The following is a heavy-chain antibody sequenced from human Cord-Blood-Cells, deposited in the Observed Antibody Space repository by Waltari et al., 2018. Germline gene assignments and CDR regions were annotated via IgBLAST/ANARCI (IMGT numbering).Heavy chain of an antibody. CDR2: IKQDGSEK. V-gene: IGHV3-7*01. CDR1: GFPFSSYW. D-gene: IGHD3-10*01. Sequence: EVQLVESGGGLVQPGGSLSLSCAASGFPFSSYWMIWVRQAPGKGLEWVANIKQDGSEKYYVDSVKGRFTISRDNAKNSLYLQMNSLRAEDTAVYYCAREDSGYFDYWGQGTLVTVSS. J-gene: IGHJ4*02. CDR3: AREDSGYFDY.